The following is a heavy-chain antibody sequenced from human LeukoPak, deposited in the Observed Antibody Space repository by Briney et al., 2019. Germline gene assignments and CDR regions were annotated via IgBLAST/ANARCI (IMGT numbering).Heavy chain of an antibody. CDR1: GGSISSGGYS. D-gene: IGHD4-17*01. V-gene: IGHV4-30-2*01. J-gene: IGHJ1*01. CDR2: IYHSGST. CDR3: ASDRGLDYGYFQH. Sequence: SQTLSLTCAVSGGSISSGGYSWSWIRQPPGKGLEWIGYIYHSGSTYYNPSLKSRVTISVDRSKNQFSLKLSSVTAADTAVYYCASDRGLDYGYFQHWGQGTLVTVSS.